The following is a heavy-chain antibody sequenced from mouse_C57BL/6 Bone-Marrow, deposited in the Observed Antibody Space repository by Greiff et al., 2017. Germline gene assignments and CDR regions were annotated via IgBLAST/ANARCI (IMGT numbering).Heavy chain of an antibody. J-gene: IGHJ3*01. V-gene: IGHV1-59*01. D-gene: IGHD3-3*01. CDR1: GYTFTSSW. Sequence: VQLQQPGAELVRPGTSVKLSCKASGYTFTSSWMHWVKQRPGQGLEWIGVIDPSDSYTNYNQKFKGKDTLTVDTSSSTAYMQLSSLTSEDSAVYYCARGVGQGHWGQGTLVTVSA. CDR2: IDPSDSYT. CDR3: ARGVGQGH.